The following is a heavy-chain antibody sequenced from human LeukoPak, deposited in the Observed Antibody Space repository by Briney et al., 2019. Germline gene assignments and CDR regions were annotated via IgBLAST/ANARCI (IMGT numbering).Heavy chain of an antibody. CDR2: ISSSSSYI. V-gene: IGHV3-21*01. Sequence: PGGSLRLSCAASGFTFSSYSMNWVRQAPGKGLEWVSSISSSSSYIYYADSVKGRFTISRDNAKNSLYLQMNSLRAEDTAVYYCARDRHYDRVGVPFDIWGQGTMVTVSS. J-gene: IGHJ3*02. D-gene: IGHD3-22*01. CDR3: ARDRHYDRVGVPFDI. CDR1: GFTFSSYS.